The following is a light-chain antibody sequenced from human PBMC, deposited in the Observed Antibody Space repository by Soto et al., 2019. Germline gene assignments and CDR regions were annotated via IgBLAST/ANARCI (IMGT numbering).Light chain of an antibody. V-gene: IGKV3-20*01. CDR2: DAS. Sequence: EIVLTQSPGTLSLSPGERATLSCRASQSVSSYLAWYQQKPGQAPRLLISDASDRATGVPDRFSGSGSGTDFTLTVSRLEPEDFAVYYCQQYGDSPVTFGQGTKVDI. CDR3: QQYGDSPVT. CDR1: QSVSSY. J-gene: IGKJ1*01.